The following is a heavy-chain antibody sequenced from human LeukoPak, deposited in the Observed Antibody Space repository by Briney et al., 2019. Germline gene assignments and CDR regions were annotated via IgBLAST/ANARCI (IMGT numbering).Heavy chain of an antibody. CDR3: ARAPVGANYFDY. D-gene: IGHD1-26*01. Sequence: ASVKVSCKASGYTFTSYAMHWVRQAPGQRLEWMGWINAGNGNTKYSQKFQGRVTITRDTSASTAYMELSSLRSEDTAVYYCARAPVGANYFDYWGQGTLVTVSS. CDR2: INAGNGNT. CDR1: GYTFTSYA. J-gene: IGHJ4*02. V-gene: IGHV1-3*01.